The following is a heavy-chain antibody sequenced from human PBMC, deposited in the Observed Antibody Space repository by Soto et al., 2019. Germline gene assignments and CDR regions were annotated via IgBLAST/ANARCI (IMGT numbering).Heavy chain of an antibody. CDR1: GFTFRSFA. CDR3: AKEVYFAFWSGYYKTGMDV. V-gene: IGHV3-23*01. Sequence: TGGPLRLSCAASGFTFRSFAMSWVRQAPGKGLEWVSTISGSGGSTFYADSVKGRFTISRDNSKNTLYLQMNSLRAEDTAVYYCAKEVYFAFWSGYYKTGMDVWGQGTTVTVS. CDR2: ISGSGGST. D-gene: IGHD3-3*01. J-gene: IGHJ6*02.